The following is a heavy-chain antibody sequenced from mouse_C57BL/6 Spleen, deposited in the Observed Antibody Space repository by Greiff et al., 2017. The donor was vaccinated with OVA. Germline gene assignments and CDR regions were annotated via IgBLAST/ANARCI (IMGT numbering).Heavy chain of an antibody. CDR3: TPSNLYAMDY. V-gene: IGHV1-15*01. Sequence: VQLQQSGAELVRPGASVTLSCKASGYTFTDYEMHWVKQTPVHGLEWIGAIDPETGGTAYNQKFKGKAILTADESSSTAYMELRSLTSEDSAVYYCTPSNLYAMDYWGQGTSVTVSS. CDR2: IDPETGGT. J-gene: IGHJ4*01. D-gene: IGHD2-5*01. CDR1: GYTFTDYE.